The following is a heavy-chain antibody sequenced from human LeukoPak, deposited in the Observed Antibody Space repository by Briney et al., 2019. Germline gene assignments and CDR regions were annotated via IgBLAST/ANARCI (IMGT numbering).Heavy chain of an antibody. CDR1: GFTFDDYA. V-gene: IGHV3-9*01. Sequence: GGSLRLSCAASGFTFDDYAMHWVRKAPGKGLEWVSGISWNSGSIGYADSVKGRFTISRDNAKNSLYLQMNSLRAEDTAVYYCARAVVRGVNYWFDPWGQGTLVTVSS. CDR2: ISWNSGSI. D-gene: IGHD3-10*01. CDR3: ARAVVRGVNYWFDP. J-gene: IGHJ5*02.